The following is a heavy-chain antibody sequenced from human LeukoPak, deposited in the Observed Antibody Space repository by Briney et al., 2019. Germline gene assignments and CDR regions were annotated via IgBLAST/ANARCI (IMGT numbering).Heavy chain of an antibody. CDR2: INPSGGST. Sequence: ASVKVSCKASGYTFTSYYMHWVRQAPGQGLEWMGIINPSGGSTSYAQKFQGRVTITRDTSASTAYMELSSLRSEDTAVYYCARPPGMGYSGYDYLGYWGQGTLVTVSS. CDR1: GYTFTSYY. CDR3: ARPPGMGYSGYDYLGY. D-gene: IGHD5-12*01. J-gene: IGHJ4*02. V-gene: IGHV1-46*01.